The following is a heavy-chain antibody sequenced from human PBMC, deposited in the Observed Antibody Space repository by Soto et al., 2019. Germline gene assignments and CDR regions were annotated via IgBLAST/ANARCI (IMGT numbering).Heavy chain of an antibody. D-gene: IGHD3-22*01. Sequence: LRLSCAAYGFTFSRYAMNWVRQAPGKGLEWVSTVHVGGGSTFSAESVKGRFTISRDNSKNTLYLQMNSLRTEDTAVYYCAKGYLYDDTSPYPDAFDIWCQGKKVAV. V-gene: IGHV3-23*01. CDR1: GFTFSRYA. CDR3: AKGYLYDDTSPYPDAFDI. CDR2: VHVGGGST. J-gene: IGHJ3*02.